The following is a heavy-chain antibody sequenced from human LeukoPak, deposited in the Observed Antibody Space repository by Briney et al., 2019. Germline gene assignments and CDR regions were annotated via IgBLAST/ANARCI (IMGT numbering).Heavy chain of an antibody. CDR3: AKDTRYSGYDYGDY. Sequence: PGGSLTLSCAAYGFTFSSYAMSWVRQAPGKGLEWVSGISGSGGSTYYADSVKGRFTLSRDNYKNTLYLQMNSLRAEDTAVYYCAKDTRYSGYDYGDYWGQGTLVTVSS. CDR1: GFTFSSYA. V-gene: IGHV3-23*01. J-gene: IGHJ4*02. CDR2: ISGSGGST. D-gene: IGHD5-12*01.